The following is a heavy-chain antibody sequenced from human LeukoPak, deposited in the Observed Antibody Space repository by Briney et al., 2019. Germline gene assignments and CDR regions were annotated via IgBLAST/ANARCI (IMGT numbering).Heavy chain of an antibody. CDR2: VSGSGDRT. CDR1: GLTFSNYA. CDR3: AKDRDILTEDYIFDY. D-gene: IGHD3-9*01. J-gene: IGHJ4*02. V-gene: IGHV3-23*01. Sequence: PGGSLRLSCAASGLTFSNYAMSWVRQAPGKGLEWVSGVSGSGDRTHYVDSVKGRFTISRDNSKNTLYLQMNSLRAEDTAVYHCAKDRDILTEDYIFDYWGQGTLVTVSS.